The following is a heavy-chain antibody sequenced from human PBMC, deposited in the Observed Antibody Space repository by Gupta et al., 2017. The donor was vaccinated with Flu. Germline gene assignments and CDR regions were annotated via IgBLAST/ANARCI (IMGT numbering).Heavy chain of an antibody. Sequence: EVQLVESGGGLVKPGGSLRLSCAASGFSFSYANLNWVRQAPGKGLGWVGRLKSETDGGTADYGAPVKGRFTISRDDSKNTLWLQMNSLRTEDTAVYYCTTDSSGGIALDIWGQGTTVTVSA. CDR1: GFSFSYAN. V-gene: IGHV3-15*01. J-gene: IGHJ3*02. CDR3: TTDSSGGIALDI. D-gene: IGHD3-10*01. CDR2: LKSETDGGTA.